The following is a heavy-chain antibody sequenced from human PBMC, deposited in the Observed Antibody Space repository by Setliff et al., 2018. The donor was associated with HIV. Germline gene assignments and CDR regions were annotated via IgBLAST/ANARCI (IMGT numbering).Heavy chain of an antibody. Sequence: SVTLSLTCAVSGGSFRGDFWSWIRQPPEKGLEWIGEINHAGTTNYNPSLESRVTMSVDTSNNQFSLWLTSVTAADTAVYYCARVGLRFKYTFDYWGQGRLVTVSS. CDR1: GGSFRGDF. D-gene: IGHD5-12*01. V-gene: IGHV4-34*01. J-gene: IGHJ4*02. CDR2: INHAGTT. CDR3: ARVGLRFKYTFDY.